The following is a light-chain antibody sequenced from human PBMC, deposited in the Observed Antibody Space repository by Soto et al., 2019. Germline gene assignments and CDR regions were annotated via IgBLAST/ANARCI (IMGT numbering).Light chain of an antibody. CDR1: NSDIGAYEY. CDR3: GSYTGSSTRI. CDR2: EVS. Sequence: QSVLAQPASVSGSPGQSITISCTGTNSDIGAYEYVSWYQQLPGKAPQLIIYEVSNRPSGVSNRFSGSKSGNTASLTISGLQAEDKADYFCGSYTGSSTRIFGTGTKVTVL. V-gene: IGLV2-14*01. J-gene: IGLJ1*01.